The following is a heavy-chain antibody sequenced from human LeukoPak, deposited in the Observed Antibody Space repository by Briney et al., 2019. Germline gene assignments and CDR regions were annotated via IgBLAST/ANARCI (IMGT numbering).Heavy chain of an antibody. CDR3: AKDRVVGANSYYFDY. D-gene: IGHD1-26*01. CDR1: GFPFSSYA. CDR2: ISGSGGST. J-gene: IGHJ4*02. Sequence: XAASGFPFSSYAMXWGRQGPGKGXXGXSAISGSGGSTYYADSVKGRFTISRDNSKYTLYLQMNSLRAEDTAVYYCAKDRVVGANSYYFDYWGQGTLVTVSS. V-gene: IGHV3-23*01.